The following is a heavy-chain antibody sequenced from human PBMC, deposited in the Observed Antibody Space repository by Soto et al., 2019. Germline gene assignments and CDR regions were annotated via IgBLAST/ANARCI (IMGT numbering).Heavy chain of an antibody. CDR1: GYTFTSYG. V-gene: IGHV1-18*01. Sequence: QVQQVQSGAEVKRPGASAKVSCKASGYTFTSYGFSWVRQAPGQGLDWMGWISAYDGSTNYAQKFQGRVTMTTDTSTGTAYMERKSLRSDDTAVYYCARHNSQWPNWFDPWGQGTLVTVSS. CDR2: ISAYDGST. D-gene: IGHD1-1*01. CDR3: ARHNSQWPNWFDP. J-gene: IGHJ5*02.